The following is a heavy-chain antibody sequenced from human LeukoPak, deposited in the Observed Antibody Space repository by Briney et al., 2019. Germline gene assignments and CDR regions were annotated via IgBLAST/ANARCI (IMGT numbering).Heavy chain of an antibody. CDR1: GFTFSNYG. CDR3: AKDHGSSDWYYFDY. V-gene: IGHV3-23*01. Sequence: GGSLRLSCAVSGFTFSNYGMSWVRQAPGKGLEWVSAISGSGRYTSYADSVKGRFTISRDNSKNTLYLQMNSLRAEDTAVYYCAKDHGSSDWYYFDYWGQGTLVTVSS. J-gene: IGHJ4*02. CDR2: ISGSGRYT. D-gene: IGHD6-13*01.